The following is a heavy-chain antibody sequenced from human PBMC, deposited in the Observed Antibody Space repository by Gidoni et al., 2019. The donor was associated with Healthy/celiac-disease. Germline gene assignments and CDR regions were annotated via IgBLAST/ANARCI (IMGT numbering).Heavy chain of an antibody. CDR1: GSTCSSYA. V-gene: IGHV1-69*06. Sequence: QVQLGQAGAGVRKPGSKVKVSCKASGSTCSSYAISWVRQAPGQGLEWMGGIIPIFGTANYAQKFQGRVTISADKSTSTAYMELSSLRSEDTAVYYCAGDVPFGIAAAGRGLEYYYYYGMDVWGQGTTVTVSS. CDR3: AGDVPFGIAAAGRGLEYYYYYGMDV. J-gene: IGHJ6*02. D-gene: IGHD6-13*01. CDR2: IIPIFGTA.